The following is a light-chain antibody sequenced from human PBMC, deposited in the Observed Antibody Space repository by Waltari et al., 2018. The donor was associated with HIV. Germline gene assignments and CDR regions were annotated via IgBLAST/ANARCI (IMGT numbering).Light chain of an antibody. CDR1: SSDVGNYNE. V-gene: IGLV2-18*02. Sequence: QSALTQPPSVSGSLGQSVTISCTGTSSDVGNYNEVSWYQKSPGTAPKLMIYDVSNRPSGVPDRFSGSKSGNTASLTISGLQAEDEADYYCSSFTTSITVVFGGGTKLTVL. J-gene: IGLJ2*01. CDR3: SSFTTSITVV. CDR2: DVS.